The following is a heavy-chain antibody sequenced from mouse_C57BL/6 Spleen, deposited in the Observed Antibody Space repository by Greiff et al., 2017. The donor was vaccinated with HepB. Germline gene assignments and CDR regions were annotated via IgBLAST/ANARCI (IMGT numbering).Heavy chain of an antibody. CDR2: IYPGSGST. CDR3: ARSEGFYAMDY. J-gene: IGHJ4*01. V-gene: IGHV1-55*01. CDR1: GYTFTSYW. Sequence: VQLKQPGAELVKPGASVKMSCKASGYTFTSYWITWVKQRPGQGLEWIGDIYPGSGSTNYNEKFKSKATLTVDTSSSTAYMQLSSLTSEDSAVYYCARSEGFYAMDYWGQGTSVTVSS.